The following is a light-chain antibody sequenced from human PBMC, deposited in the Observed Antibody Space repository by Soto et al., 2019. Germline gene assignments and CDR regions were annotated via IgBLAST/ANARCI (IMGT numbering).Light chain of an antibody. CDR1: SSNIGSNT. CDR3: AAWDDSLEVV. V-gene: IGLV1-44*01. J-gene: IGLJ2*01. CDR2: SNN. Sequence: QAVVTQPPSASGTPGQRVTISCSGSSSNIGSNTVNWYQQLPGTAPKLLIYSNNQRPSGVPDRFSGSKSGTSASLAISGLQSEDGADYYCAAWDDSLEVVFGGGTKLTVL.